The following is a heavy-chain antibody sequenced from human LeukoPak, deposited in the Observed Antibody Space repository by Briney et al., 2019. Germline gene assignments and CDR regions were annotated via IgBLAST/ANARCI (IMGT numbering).Heavy chain of an antibody. J-gene: IGHJ5*02. D-gene: IGHD1-26*01. Sequence: ASEKVSCKASGYTFTGYYMHWVRQAPGQGLEWMGIINPSDGGTTYAQKFQGRLTMTRDMSTSTVYMYLNSLRSEDTAVYYCARDNSVGDYAWWFDPWGQGTLVTVSS. CDR1: GYTFTGYY. CDR2: INPSDGGT. V-gene: IGHV1-46*01. CDR3: ARDNSVGDYAWWFDP.